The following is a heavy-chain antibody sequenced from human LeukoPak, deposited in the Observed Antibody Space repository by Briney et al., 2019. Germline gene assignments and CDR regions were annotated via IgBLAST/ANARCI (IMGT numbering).Heavy chain of an antibody. D-gene: IGHD6-13*01. CDR2: INTNTKNP. J-gene: IGHJ4*02. CDR3: ARKIAAADL. V-gene: IGHV7-4-1*02. Sequence: GASVKVSCKASGYTFTSYAMNWVRPAPGQGLEWMGWINTNTKNPTYAQGFTGRFVFSLDTSVSTAYLQISSLKTEDTAVYYCARKIAAADLWGQGTLVTVSS. CDR1: GYTFTSYA.